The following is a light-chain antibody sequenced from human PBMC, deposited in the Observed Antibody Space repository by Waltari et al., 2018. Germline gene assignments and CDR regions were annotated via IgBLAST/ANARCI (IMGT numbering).Light chain of an antibody. CDR2: DAS. V-gene: IGKV3-11*01. CDR3: QQRSDWLLT. Sequence: IVLTQSPATLSLSPGERATLSCRASQCVSSYLAWYQQQSGQAPRLPIYDASNRATGIPARFSGGGSRTDFTLTISSLEPEDFAVYYCQQRSDWLLTFGGGTKVEIK. J-gene: IGKJ4*01. CDR1: QCVSSY.